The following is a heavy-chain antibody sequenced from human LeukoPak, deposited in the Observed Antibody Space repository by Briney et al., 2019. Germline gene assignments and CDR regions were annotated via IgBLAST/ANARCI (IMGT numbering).Heavy chain of an antibody. CDR2: ISYDGSNK. V-gene: IGHV3-30*03. CDR1: GFTFSNYG. CDR3: ARQSSPDY. J-gene: IGHJ4*02. Sequence: HPGGSLRLSCAASGFTFSNYGMHWVRQAPGKGLEWVAVISYDGSNKYYADSVKGRFTISRDNSKNTLYLQMNSLRAEDTALYYCARQSSPDYWGQGTLVTVSS. D-gene: IGHD6-19*01.